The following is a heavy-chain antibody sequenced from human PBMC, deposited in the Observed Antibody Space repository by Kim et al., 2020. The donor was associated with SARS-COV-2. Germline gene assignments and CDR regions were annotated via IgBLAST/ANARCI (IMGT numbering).Heavy chain of an antibody. V-gene: IGHV1-2*06. J-gene: IGHJ4*02. CDR1: EYTLTAYF. CDR2: INSNSGGT. Sequence: ASVKVSCKASEYTLTAYFMHWVRQAPGQGLEWMGRINSNSGGTNYAQKFQGRVTLTRDTSVNTAYLEVSNLKSDDTAVYYCAREEWLGESRLPRHWGQGTLVTVSS. CDR3: AREEWLGESRLPRH. D-gene: IGHD3-10*01.